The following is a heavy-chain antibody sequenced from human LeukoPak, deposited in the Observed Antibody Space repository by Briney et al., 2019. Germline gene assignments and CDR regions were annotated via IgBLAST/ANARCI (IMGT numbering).Heavy chain of an antibody. Sequence: GGSLRLSCAASGFTFSSYEMNWVRQAPGKGLEWVSYISSSGSTIYYADSVKGRFTISRDNAKNSLYLQMNSLRAEGTAVYYCASLYYDSSGRLFDYWGQGTLVTVSS. CDR3: ASLYYDSSGRLFDY. J-gene: IGHJ4*02. CDR2: ISSSGSTI. V-gene: IGHV3-48*03. D-gene: IGHD3-22*01. CDR1: GFTFSSYE.